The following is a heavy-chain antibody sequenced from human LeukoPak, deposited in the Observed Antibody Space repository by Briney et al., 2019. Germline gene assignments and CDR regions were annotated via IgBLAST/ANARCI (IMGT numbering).Heavy chain of an antibody. CDR3: AKDYQRAYYYGSGFGY. J-gene: IGHJ4*02. CDR1: GFTFSSYE. Sequence: PGGSLRLSCAASGFTFSSYEMNWVRQAPGKGLEWVSYISSSGSTIYYADSVKGRFTISRDNAKNSLYLQMDCLRAKHTAVYYRAKDYQRAYYYGSGFGYWGQGTLVTVSS. D-gene: IGHD3-10*01. V-gene: IGHV3-48*03. CDR2: ISSSGSTI.